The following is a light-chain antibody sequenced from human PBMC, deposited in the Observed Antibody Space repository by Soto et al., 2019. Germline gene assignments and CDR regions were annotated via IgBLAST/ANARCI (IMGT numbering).Light chain of an antibody. CDR2: GAS. V-gene: IGKV3-20*01. Sequence: EIVLTQSPGTLPLSPGERATLSCRASQSGSSNYLAWYQQQPGQAPRLLIYGASTRATGIPDRFSGSGSGTEFPPTTSRPEPGDSAVYYCQQYANSPPTFGQGTKVEIE. J-gene: IGKJ1*01. CDR1: QSGSSNY. CDR3: QQYANSPPT.